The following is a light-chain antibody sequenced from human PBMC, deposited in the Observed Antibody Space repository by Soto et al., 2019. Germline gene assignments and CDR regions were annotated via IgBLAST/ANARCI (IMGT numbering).Light chain of an antibody. V-gene: IGKV3-20*01. CDR1: QRVSNTY. Sequence: EIVMTQSPGTLSLSPEERATLSCRASQRVSNTYLAWYQQKPGQAPRLLIYGASSRATGIPDRFSGSGSGTDFTLTISRVAPEDFAVYYCQKYGTSPQTFGQGTKVDIK. CDR2: GAS. J-gene: IGKJ1*01. CDR3: QKYGTSPQT.